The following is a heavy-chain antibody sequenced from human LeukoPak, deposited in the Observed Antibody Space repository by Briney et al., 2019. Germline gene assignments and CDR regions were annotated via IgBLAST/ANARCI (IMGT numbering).Heavy chain of an antibody. Sequence: PSETLSLTCAVYGEPFTDYYWTWIRQPPGKGLEWIGEINHSGRTNYSPSLKSRVTMSLDTSKNQFSLKLNSVTAADTAVYYCARVSGLNNFDSWGQGTRVTVSS. V-gene: IGHV4-34*01. CDR3: ARVSGLNNFDS. CDR2: INHSGRT. CDR1: GEPFTDYY. J-gene: IGHJ4*02. D-gene: IGHD1/OR15-1a*01.